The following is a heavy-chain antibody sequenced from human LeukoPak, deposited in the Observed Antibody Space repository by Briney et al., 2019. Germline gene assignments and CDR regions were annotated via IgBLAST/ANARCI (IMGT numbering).Heavy chain of an antibody. CDR1: GGSISSYY. V-gene: IGHV4-59*01. CDR3: ARVYSGLDAFDI. CDR2: IYYSGST. D-gene: IGHD6-19*01. Sequence: RASETLSLTCTVSGGSISSYYWSWIRQPPGKGLEWIGYIYYSGSTNYNPSLKSRVTISVDTSKNQFSLKLSSVTAADTAVYYCARVYSGLDAFDIWGQGTMVTVSS. J-gene: IGHJ3*02.